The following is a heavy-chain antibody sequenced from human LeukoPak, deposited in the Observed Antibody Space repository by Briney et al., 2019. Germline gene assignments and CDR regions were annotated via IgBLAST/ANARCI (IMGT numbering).Heavy chain of an antibody. CDR2: IYYSGYT. CDR1: GGSISSYY. Sequence: SETLSLTCTVSGGSISSYYWSWLRQPPGKGLEWIGYIYYSGYTNYNPSLKSRVTISVDTSKNQFSLKLSSVTAADTAVYYCARTTMVRGTYYMDVWGKGTTVTISS. D-gene: IGHD3-10*01. CDR3: ARTTMVRGTYYMDV. J-gene: IGHJ6*03. V-gene: IGHV4-59*01.